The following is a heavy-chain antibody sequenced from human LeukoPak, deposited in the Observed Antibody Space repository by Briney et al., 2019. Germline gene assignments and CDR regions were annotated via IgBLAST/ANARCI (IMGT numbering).Heavy chain of an antibody. D-gene: IGHD2-21*02. CDR1: GGSISSYY. CDR3: ARGRGGSKNHRWVVVTAIPIDY. Sequence: SETLSLTCTVSGGSISSYYWSWIRQPAGKGLEWIGRIYTSGSTNYNPSLKSRVTMSVDTSKNQFSLKLSSVTAADTAVYYCARGRGGSKNHRWVVVTAIPIDYWGQGTLVTVSS. J-gene: IGHJ4*02. V-gene: IGHV4-4*07. CDR2: IYTSGST.